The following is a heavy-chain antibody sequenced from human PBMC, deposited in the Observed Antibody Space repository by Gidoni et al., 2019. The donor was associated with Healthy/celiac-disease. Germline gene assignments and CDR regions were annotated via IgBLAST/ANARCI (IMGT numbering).Heavy chain of an antibody. D-gene: IGHD2-2*01. CDR1: GYTFTGYY. CDR3: ARGGMEPAAPFHYYYYMDV. CDR2: INPNSGGT. J-gene: IGHJ6*03. Sequence: QVQLVQSGAEEKKPGASVKVSCKASGYTFTGYYMHWVRQAPGQGLEWMGWINPNSGGTNYAQKFQGRVTMTRDTSISTAYMELSRLRSDDTAVYYCARGGMEPAAPFHYYYYMDVWGKGTTVTVSS. V-gene: IGHV1-2*02.